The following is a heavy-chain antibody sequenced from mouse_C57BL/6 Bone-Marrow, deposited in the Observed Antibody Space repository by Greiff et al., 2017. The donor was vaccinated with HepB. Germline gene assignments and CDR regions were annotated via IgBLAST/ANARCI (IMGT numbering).Heavy chain of an antibody. CDR3: ARHGELGRGDY. Sequence: EVQRVESGGGLVQPGGSLKLSCAASGFTFSDYYMYWVRQTPEKRLEWVAYISNGGGSTYYPDTVKGRFTISRDNAKNTLYLQMSRLKSEDTAMYYCARHGELGRGDYWGQGTTLTVSS. D-gene: IGHD4-1*01. CDR2: ISNGGGST. J-gene: IGHJ2*01. V-gene: IGHV5-12*01. CDR1: GFTFSDYY.